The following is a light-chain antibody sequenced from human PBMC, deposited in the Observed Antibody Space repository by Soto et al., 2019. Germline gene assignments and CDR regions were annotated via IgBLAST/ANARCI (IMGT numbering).Light chain of an antibody. J-gene: IGKJ1*01. CDR1: QSVNSNY. CDR3: QPYDNSPRT. Sequence: EIVLTQSPGTLSLSPVERATLSCRASQSVNSNYLAWYQQKPGQGPRLLMYGASSRATGIPDRFSGSGSGTDFTLTISRLEPEDFAVYYCQPYDNSPRTFGQGTKVEIK. CDR2: GAS. V-gene: IGKV3-20*01.